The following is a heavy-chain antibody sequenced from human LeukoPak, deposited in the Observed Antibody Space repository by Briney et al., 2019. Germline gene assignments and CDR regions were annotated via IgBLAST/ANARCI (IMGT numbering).Heavy chain of an antibody. D-gene: IGHD3-10*01. CDR3: ARQELLWFGGLNWFDP. CDR2: IYPGDSDT. CDR1: GYSFTSYW. V-gene: IGHV5-51*01. Sequence: GGSLQISRKGSGYSFTSYWMGWVRQVPGKGLEWMGIIYPGDSDTRYSPSFQGQVTISADKSISTAYLQWSSLKASDTAMYYCARQELLWFGGLNWFDPWGQGTLVTVSS. J-gene: IGHJ5*02.